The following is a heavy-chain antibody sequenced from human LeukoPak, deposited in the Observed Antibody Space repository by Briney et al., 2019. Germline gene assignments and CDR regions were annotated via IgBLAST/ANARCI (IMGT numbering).Heavy chain of an antibody. D-gene: IGHD4-23*01. V-gene: IGHV1-69*13. J-gene: IGHJ4*02. Sequence: ASVKVSCKASGGTFSSYAISLVRQAPGQGLEWMGGIIPIFGTANYAQKFQGRVTITADESTSTAYMELSSLRSEDTAVYYCARSRPRDTGITWGQGTLVTVSS. CDR1: GGTFSSYA. CDR2: IIPIFGTA. CDR3: ARSRPRDTGIT.